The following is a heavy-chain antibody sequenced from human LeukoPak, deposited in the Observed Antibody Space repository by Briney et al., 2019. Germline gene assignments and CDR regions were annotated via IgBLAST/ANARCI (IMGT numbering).Heavy chain of an antibody. Sequence: PGGSLRLSCAASGFTFSSYWMSWVRQAPGKGLEWVANIKQDGSEKYYVDSVKGRFTISRDNAKNSLYLQMNSLRAEDTAVYYCARAEYYDILTGYYKGPNWFDPWGQGTLVTVSS. D-gene: IGHD3-9*01. V-gene: IGHV3-7*04. CDR1: GFTFSSYW. CDR3: ARAEYYDILTGYYKGPNWFDP. J-gene: IGHJ5*02. CDR2: IKQDGSEK.